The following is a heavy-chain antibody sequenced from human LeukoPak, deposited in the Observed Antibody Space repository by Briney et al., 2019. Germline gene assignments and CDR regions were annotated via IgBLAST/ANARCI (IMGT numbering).Heavy chain of an antibody. CDR2: INSDGSST. V-gene: IGHV3-74*01. CDR1: GFTFSSYW. Sequence: GGSLRLSCAASGFTFSSYWMHWVRHAPGKGLVWVSRINSDGSSTSYADSVKGRFTISRDNAKNTLYLQMNSLRAEDTAVYYCARSMVRGVRYGMDVWGQGTTVTASS. D-gene: IGHD3-10*01. J-gene: IGHJ6*02. CDR3: ARSMVRGVRYGMDV.